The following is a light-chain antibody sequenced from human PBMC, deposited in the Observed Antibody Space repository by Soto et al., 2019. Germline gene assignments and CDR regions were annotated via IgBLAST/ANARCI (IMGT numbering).Light chain of an antibody. CDR1: QSFSNY. V-gene: IGKV1-39*01. CDR2: AAS. CDR3: QQSYSTPYT. J-gene: IGKJ2*01. Sequence: DIQMTQSPSSLSASVGDRVTITCRASQSFSNYLNWYQQRPGKAPKLLIYAASSLRSGVPSRFSGSGSGTDFTLTISSLQPEDFAAYYCQQSYSTPYTFGQGTKLEIK.